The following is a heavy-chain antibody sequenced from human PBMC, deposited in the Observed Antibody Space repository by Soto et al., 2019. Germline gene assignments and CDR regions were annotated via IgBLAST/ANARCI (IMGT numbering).Heavy chain of an antibody. V-gene: IGHV4-39*07. CDR1: GGSISSSSYY. J-gene: IGHJ6*03. CDR3: ARGLYSPEMVRGAGLGYYYMDV. CDR2: INHSGST. Sequence: SETLSLTCTVSGGSISSSSYYWGWIRQPPGKGLEWIGDINHSGSTNYNPSLKSRVTISVDTSKNQFSLKLSSVTAADTAVYYCARGLYSPEMVRGAGLGYYYMDVWGKGTTVTVSS. D-gene: IGHD3-10*01.